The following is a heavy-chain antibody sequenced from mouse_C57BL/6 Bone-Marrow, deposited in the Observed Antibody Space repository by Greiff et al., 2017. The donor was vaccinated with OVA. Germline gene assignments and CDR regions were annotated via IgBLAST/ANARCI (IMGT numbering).Heavy chain of an antibody. CDR2: ISDGGSYT. J-gene: IGHJ3*01. CDR1: GFTFSSYA. Sequence: EVKLVESGGGLVKPGGSLKLSCAASGFTFSSYAMSWVRQTPEKRLEWVATISDGGSYTYYPDNVKGRFTISRDNAKNNLYLQMSHLKSEDTAMYYCARDVLTLAYWGQGTLVTVSA. D-gene: IGHD4-1*01. CDR3: ARDVLTLAY. V-gene: IGHV5-4*01.